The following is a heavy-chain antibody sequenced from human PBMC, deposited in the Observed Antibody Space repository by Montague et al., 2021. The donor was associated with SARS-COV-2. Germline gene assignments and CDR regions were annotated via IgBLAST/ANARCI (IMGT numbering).Heavy chain of an antibody. CDR1: SGSFSDYY. CDR2: INHTGSA. Sequence: SETVSLTCAVYSGSFSDYYWTWIRQPPGEGLEWIGEINHTGSATYNPSLKSRVTLSVDTSKNQFSLKLQSVTAADTAVYYCARGQVTIFGMLIFIPAAGHLDGWGQGTMVTVSS. CDR3: ARGQVTIFGMLIFIPAAGHLDG. V-gene: IGHV4-34*01. D-gene: IGHD3-3*01. J-gene: IGHJ3*01.